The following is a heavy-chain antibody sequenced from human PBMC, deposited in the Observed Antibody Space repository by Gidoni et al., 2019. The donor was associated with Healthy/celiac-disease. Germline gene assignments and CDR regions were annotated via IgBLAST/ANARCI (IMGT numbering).Heavy chain of an antibody. V-gene: IGHV3-23*01. D-gene: IGHD4-17*01. J-gene: IGHJ6*02. CDR2: ISGSGGST. Sequence: EVHLLESGGGLVQPGGSLRLSCAASGFTFSSHAMSWVRQAPGKGLEWVSVISGSGGSTYYADSVKGRFTISRDNSKNTLYLKMNSLRAEDTAVYYCAKGTTVTPDYYYGMDVWGQGTTVTVSS. CDR1: GFTFSSHA. CDR3: AKGTTVTPDYYYGMDV.